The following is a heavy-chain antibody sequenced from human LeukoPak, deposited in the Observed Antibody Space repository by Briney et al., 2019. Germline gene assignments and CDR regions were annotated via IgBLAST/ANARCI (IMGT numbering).Heavy chain of an antibody. D-gene: IGHD2-15*01. CDR1: GFTFRSYW. Sequence: GGSLRLSCAASGFTFRSYWMHWVRQAPGRGLEWVSRINSDGSSTNYADSVKGRFTISRDNSKKTLYLPMNSLRAEDTAVYYCASFGDCSGGSCSAFDVWGQGTMVTVSS. CDR3: ASFGDCSGGSCSAFDV. V-gene: IGHV3-74*01. J-gene: IGHJ3*01. CDR2: INSDGSST.